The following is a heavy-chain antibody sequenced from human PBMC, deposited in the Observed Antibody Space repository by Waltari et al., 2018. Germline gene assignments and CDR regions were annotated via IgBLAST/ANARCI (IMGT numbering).Heavy chain of an antibody. Sequence: QVQLQQWGAGLLKPSETLSLTCAVYGGSFSGYYWSWIPQPPGKGLEWIGEINHSGSTNYNPSLKSRVTISVDTSKNQFSLKLSSVTAADTAVYYCARGLRRPHDAFDIWGQGTMVTVSS. V-gene: IGHV4-34*01. J-gene: IGHJ3*02. CDR2: INHSGST. CDR3: ARGLRRPHDAFDI. CDR1: GGSFSGYY.